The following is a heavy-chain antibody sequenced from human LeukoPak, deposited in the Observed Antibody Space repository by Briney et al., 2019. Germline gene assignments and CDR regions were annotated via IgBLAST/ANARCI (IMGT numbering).Heavy chain of an antibody. CDR3: ARRAGAYSHPYDY. V-gene: IGHV3-48*01. Sequence: PGGSLRLSCVASGFTFSSYSMNWVRQAPGKGLEWVSYITSTSSTIFYADSVKGRFTISRDNAKNSLSLQMNSLRAEDTAVYYCARRAGAYSHPYDYWGQGTLVTVSS. J-gene: IGHJ4*02. CDR2: ITSTSSTI. D-gene: IGHD4/OR15-4a*01. CDR1: GFTFSSYS.